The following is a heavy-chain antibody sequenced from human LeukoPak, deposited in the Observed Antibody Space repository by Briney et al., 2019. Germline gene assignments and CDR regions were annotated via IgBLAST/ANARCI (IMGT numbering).Heavy chain of an antibody. Sequence: GGSLRLSCAASGFTFSSYWMSWVRQAPGKGLEWVANIKQDGSEKYYVDSVKGRFTISRDNAKNSLYLQMNSLRAEDTAVYYCARFGSLNNAATQFDYWGQGTLVTVSS. CDR2: IKQDGSEK. J-gene: IGHJ4*02. V-gene: IGHV3-7*01. CDR3: ARFGSLNNAATQFDY. D-gene: IGHD3-16*01. CDR1: GFTFSSYW.